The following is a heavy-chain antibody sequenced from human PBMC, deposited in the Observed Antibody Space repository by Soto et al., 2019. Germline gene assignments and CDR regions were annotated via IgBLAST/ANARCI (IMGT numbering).Heavy chain of an antibody. D-gene: IGHD3-16*02. Sequence: GGSLRLSCAASGFTFSNAWMNWVRQAPGKGLEWVGRIKSKTDGGTTDYAAPVKGRFTISRDDSQNTLYLQMNSLKTEDTAVYYCTTDRFYDYVWGSYRYTFDYWGQGTLVTVSS. CDR2: IKSKTDGGTT. CDR3: TTDRFYDYVWGSYRYTFDY. CDR1: GFTFSNAW. V-gene: IGHV3-15*07. J-gene: IGHJ4*02.